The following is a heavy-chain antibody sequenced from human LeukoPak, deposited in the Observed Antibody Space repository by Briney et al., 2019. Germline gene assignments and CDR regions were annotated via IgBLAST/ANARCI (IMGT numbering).Heavy chain of an antibody. CDR1: GITFNNYA. CDR2: IYYSGST. J-gene: IGHJ5*02. D-gene: IGHD3-9*01. V-gene: IGHV4-39*01. Sequence: GSLRLSCAVSGITFNNYAMSWVRQAPGKGLEWIGSIYYSGSTYYNPSLKSRVTISVDTSKNQFSLKLSSVTAADTAVYYCASRSSVRYFDWFFNWFDPWGQGTLVTVSS. CDR3: ASRSSVRYFDWFFNWFDP.